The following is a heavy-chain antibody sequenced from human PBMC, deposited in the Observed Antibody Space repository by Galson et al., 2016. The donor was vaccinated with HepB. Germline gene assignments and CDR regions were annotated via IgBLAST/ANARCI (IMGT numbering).Heavy chain of an antibody. Sequence: SETLSLTCNVSGDTVSSSAYYWGWIRQPPGKGLERIGSIYYTGNVYYNPSLKGRVSMFVDTSKNHFSLQLRSVTAAATAVYYCARELHSWVVDPWGQGTLVRGAS. J-gene: IGHJ5*02. CDR2: IYYTGNV. V-gene: IGHV4-39*02. CDR1: GDTVSSSAYY. CDR3: ARELHSWVVDP. D-gene: IGHD6-13*01.